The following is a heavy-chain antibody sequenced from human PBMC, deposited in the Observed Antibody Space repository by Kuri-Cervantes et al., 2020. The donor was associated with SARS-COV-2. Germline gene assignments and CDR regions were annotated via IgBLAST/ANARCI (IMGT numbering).Heavy chain of an antibody. D-gene: IGHD6-6*01. CDR1: GFTFSSYA. V-gene: IGHV3-30*02. Sequence: GGSLRLSCAASGFTFSSYAMHWVRQAPGKGLEWVAVIWYDGSNTYYADSVEGRFTISRDNSKNTLYLQMNSLRAEDTAVYYCAKAMLRIAARYYYYMDVWGKGTTVTVSS. CDR2: IWYDGSNT. J-gene: IGHJ6*03. CDR3: AKAMLRIAARYYYYMDV.